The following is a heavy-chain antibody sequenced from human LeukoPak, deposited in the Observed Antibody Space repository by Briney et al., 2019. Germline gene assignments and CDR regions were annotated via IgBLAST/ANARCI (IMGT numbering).Heavy chain of an antibody. Sequence: QPGGSLRLSCAASRFTFSSYWMSWVRQAPGKGLEWVANIKQDGSEKYYVDSVKGRFTISRDNAKNSLYLQMNSLRAEDTAVYYCARDLNPTYYDFWSGYPSMIDYWGQGTLVTVSS. CDR1: RFTFSSYW. CDR3: ARDLNPTYYDFWSGYPSMIDY. J-gene: IGHJ4*02. V-gene: IGHV3-7*01. D-gene: IGHD3-3*01. CDR2: IKQDGSEK.